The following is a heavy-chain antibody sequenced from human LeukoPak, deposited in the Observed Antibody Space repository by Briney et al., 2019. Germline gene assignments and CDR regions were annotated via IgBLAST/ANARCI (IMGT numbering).Heavy chain of an antibody. Sequence: SETLSLTCTVSGGSISSYYWSWIRQPPGKGLEWIGYIYYSGSTNYNPSLKSRVTISVDTSKNQFSLKLSSVTAADAAVYYCARDSPYYYGSGSATYYMDVWGKGTTVTISS. CDR3: ARDSPYYYGSGSATYYMDV. CDR2: IYYSGST. D-gene: IGHD3-10*01. CDR1: GGSISSYY. V-gene: IGHV4-59*01. J-gene: IGHJ6*03.